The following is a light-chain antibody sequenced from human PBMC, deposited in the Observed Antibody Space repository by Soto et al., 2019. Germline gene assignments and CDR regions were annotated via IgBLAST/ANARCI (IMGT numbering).Light chain of an antibody. Sequence: IQMTQSPSSLSASVGDRVTITCRASQGVRDDVGWYQQKPGKAPKLLIYSASTLQSGVPSRFSGSGSGTDFTLTISGLQFEDFATYYCLQESNYPLTFGGGTKVETK. CDR1: QGVRDD. V-gene: IGKV1-6*01. J-gene: IGKJ4*01. CDR2: SAS. CDR3: LQESNYPLT.